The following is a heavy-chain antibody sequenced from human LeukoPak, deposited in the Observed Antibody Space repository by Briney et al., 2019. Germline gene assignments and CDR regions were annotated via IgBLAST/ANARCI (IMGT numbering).Heavy chain of an antibody. D-gene: IGHD6-13*01. J-gene: IGHJ3*02. CDR3: AVYSSSSRAFDI. CDR1: GGTFSSYA. V-gene: IGHV1-69*05. CDR2: IIPIFGTA. Sequence: SVKVSCKASGGTFSSYATSWVRQAPGQGLEWMGRIIPIFGTANYAQKFQGRVTITTDESTSTAYMELSSLRSEDTAVYYCAVYSSSSRAFDIWGQGTMVTVSS.